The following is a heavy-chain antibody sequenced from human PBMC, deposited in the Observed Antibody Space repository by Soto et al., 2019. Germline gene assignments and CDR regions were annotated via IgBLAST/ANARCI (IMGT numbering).Heavy chain of an antibody. D-gene: IGHD5-12*01. Sequence: PSETLSLTCTVSGGSISSSSYYWGWIRQPPGKGLEWIGSIYYSGSTYYNPSLKSRVTISVDTSKNQFSLKLSSVTAADTAVFYCAGQPFGYSGDDNDYWGQGTLVTVSS. J-gene: IGHJ4*02. V-gene: IGHV4-39*01. CDR2: IYYSGST. CDR3: AGQPFGYSGDDNDY. CDR1: GGSISSSSYY.